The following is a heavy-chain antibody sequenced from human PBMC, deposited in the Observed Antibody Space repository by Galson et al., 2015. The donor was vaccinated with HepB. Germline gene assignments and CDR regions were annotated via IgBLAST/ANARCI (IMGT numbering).Heavy chain of an antibody. CDR3: ARLNFYLDNGPRYYFDY. CDR1: GGSTNNGDYY. V-gene: IGHV4-30-4*01. CDR2: IYYSGST. D-gene: IGHD4-17*01. Sequence: LSLTCTVSGGSTNNGDYYWGWIRQPPGKGLEWIAYIYYSGSTYYNPSLKSRVTISMDTSKNQFSLKLSSVTAADTAVYYCARLNFYLDNGPRYYFDYWGQGTLVTVSS. J-gene: IGHJ4*02.